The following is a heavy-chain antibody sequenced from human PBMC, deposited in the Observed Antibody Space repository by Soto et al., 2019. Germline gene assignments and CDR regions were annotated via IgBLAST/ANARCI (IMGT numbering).Heavy chain of an antibody. Sequence: PSETLSLTCTVSGGSISSGDYYWGWIRQPPGKGLEWIGWIDHSGSTYYNPSLKSRVSMSIDTSKNQFSLYLSSVTAADTAVYYCARRTGDYGPYGMDVWGQGTTVTVSS. CDR2: IDHSGST. J-gene: IGHJ6*02. V-gene: IGHV4-30-4*01. D-gene: IGHD3-9*01. CDR1: GGSISSGDYY. CDR3: ARRTGDYGPYGMDV.